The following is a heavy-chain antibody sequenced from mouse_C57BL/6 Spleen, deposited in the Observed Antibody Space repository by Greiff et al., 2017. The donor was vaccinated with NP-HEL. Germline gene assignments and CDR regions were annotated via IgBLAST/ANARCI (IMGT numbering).Heavy chain of an antibody. V-gene: IGHV5-16*01. D-gene: IGHD2-3*01. CDR3: ARALIYDGYYSYFDY. Sequence: EVQVVESEGGLVQPGSSMKLSCTASGFTFSDYYMAWVRQVPEKGLEWVANINYDGSSTYYLDSLKSRFIISRDNAKNILYLQMSSLKSEDTATYYCARALIYDGYYSYFDYWGQGTTLTVSS. CDR1: GFTFSDYY. CDR2: INYDGSST. J-gene: IGHJ2*01.